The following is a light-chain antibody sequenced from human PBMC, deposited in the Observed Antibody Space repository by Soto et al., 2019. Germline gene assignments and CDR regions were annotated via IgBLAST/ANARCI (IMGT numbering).Light chain of an antibody. CDR2: EGS. J-gene: IGLJ1*01. Sequence: HSPSTQPASVSGSPGESITISCTGTSSDVGSYNLVSWYQQHPGKAPKLMIYEGSKRPSGVSNRFSGSKSGNTASLTISGLQAEDEADYYCCSYAGSSTFFYVFGTGTKVT. CDR3: CSYAGSSTFFYV. V-gene: IGLV2-23*03. CDR1: SSDVGSYNL.